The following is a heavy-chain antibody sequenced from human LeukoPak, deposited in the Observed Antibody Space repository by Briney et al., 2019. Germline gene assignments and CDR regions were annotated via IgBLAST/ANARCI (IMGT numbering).Heavy chain of an antibody. D-gene: IGHD6-19*01. CDR3: ARDPPGLEVAGYDY. V-gene: IGHV3-7*03. Sequence: GGSLRLSRAVSGFNFSTYWMSWVRQAPGKGLEWVANMNQDGSEKYYVDSLKGRFTISRDNAKNSLYLQMNSLRAEDTAVYYCARDPPGLEVAGYDYWGQGTLVTVSS. CDR1: GFNFSTYW. CDR2: MNQDGSEK. J-gene: IGHJ4*02.